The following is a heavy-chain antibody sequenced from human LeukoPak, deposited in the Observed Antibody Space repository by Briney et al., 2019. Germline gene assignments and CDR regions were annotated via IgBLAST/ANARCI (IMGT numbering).Heavy chain of an antibody. CDR3: ARGPYCPSDSCYIFDY. V-gene: IGHV4-34*01. CDR1: GGSLSGSY. J-gene: IGHJ4*02. D-gene: IGHD2-15*01. CDR2: INHSGST. Sequence: SETLSLTCAVSGGSLSGSYWTWIRQPPGKGLEWIGEINHSGSTNYNPSLKSRVIISLDTSENHLALNLSSVTAADTAVYYCARGPYCPSDSCYIFDYWGQGTLLTVSS.